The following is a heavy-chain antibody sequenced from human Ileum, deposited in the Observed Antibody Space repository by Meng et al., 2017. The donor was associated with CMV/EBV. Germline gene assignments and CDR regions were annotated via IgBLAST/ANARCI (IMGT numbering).Heavy chain of an antibody. CDR2: IDPSGGAT. V-gene: IGHV1-46*01. Sequence: KAYGYTFTSYYIHWVRQAPGQGLEWMGIIDPSGGATSYAQKFQGRVTMTTDTSTSTVYMDLSSLRSDDTAVYFCARGSGGASNFPSDYWGQGTLVTVSS. J-gene: IGHJ4*02. CDR1: GYTFTSYY. CDR3: ARGSGGASNFPSDY. D-gene: IGHD4-11*01.